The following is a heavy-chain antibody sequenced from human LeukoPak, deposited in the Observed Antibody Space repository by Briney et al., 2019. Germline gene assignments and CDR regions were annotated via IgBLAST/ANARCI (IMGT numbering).Heavy chain of an antibody. CDR2: INHSGST. J-gene: IGHJ4*02. Sequence: SETLSLTCAVYGGSFSGYYWSWIRQPPGKGLEWIGEINHSGSTNYNPSLKSRVTISVDTSKNQFSLKLSSVTAADTAVYYCARLKAAAVDYWGRGTLVTVSS. CDR1: GGSFSGYY. V-gene: IGHV4-34*01. CDR3: ARLKAAAVDY. D-gene: IGHD6-13*01.